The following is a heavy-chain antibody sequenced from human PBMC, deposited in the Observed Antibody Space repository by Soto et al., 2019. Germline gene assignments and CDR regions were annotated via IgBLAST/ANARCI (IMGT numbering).Heavy chain of an antibody. CDR1: GASIGTSNW. D-gene: IGHD3-9*01. CDR2: IHDSGST. J-gene: IGHJ4*02. Sequence: QVQLQESGPGLVKPLGTLSLTCAVSGASIGTSNWWSWGRQSPGKGLEWIGEIHDSGSTEFNPSLKSRVTISLDKYNIQFPLSVSSVTAADTAVYYCARLKTYDVLNNSNYWGQGSLVTVST. V-gene: IGHV4-4*02. CDR3: ARLKTYDVLNNSNY.